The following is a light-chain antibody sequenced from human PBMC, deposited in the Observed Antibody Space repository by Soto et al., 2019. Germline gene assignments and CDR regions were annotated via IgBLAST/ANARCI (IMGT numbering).Light chain of an antibody. CDR1: QSVSTTY. CDR2: GTS. Sequence: EIVLTQSPGTLSLSPGERATLSCRASQSVSTTYLGWYQQKPGQAPRLLVYGTSRRATGIPDMFSGSGSGTDVTLTISSLEPEDFAVYYCQHYGSSPPMYTFGQGTKLEIK. CDR3: QHYGSSPPMYT. J-gene: IGKJ2*01. V-gene: IGKV3-20*01.